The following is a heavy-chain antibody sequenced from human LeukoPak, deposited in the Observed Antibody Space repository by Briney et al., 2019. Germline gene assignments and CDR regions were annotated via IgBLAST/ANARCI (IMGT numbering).Heavy chain of an antibody. CDR3: ARIIINSGYSYGIDF. V-gene: IGHV3-33*01. D-gene: IGHD5-18*01. CDR1: GFVFSGYG. Sequence: GGSLRLSCEASGFVFSGYGMHWVRQTPGKGLEWVAVVWHDGSNKYYRDSVKGRFTISRDNSKNTLFLQTNSLRADDTAVYYCARIIINSGYSYGIDFWGQGALVTVSS. J-gene: IGHJ4*02. CDR2: VWHDGSNK.